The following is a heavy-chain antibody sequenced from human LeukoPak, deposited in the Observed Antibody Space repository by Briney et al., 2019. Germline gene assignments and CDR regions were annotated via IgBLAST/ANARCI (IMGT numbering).Heavy chain of an antibody. CDR1: GFTFDDYA. CDR3: ARDAVAGTFDY. D-gene: IGHD6-19*01. V-gene: IGHV3-9*01. Sequence: GGSPRLSCAASGFTFDDYAMHWVRQAPGKGLEWVSGITWNSGTIAYADSVKGRFTISRDNAKNSLYLQMNSLRAEDTAVYYCARDAVAGTFDYWGQGTLVTVSS. CDR2: ITWNSGTI. J-gene: IGHJ4*02.